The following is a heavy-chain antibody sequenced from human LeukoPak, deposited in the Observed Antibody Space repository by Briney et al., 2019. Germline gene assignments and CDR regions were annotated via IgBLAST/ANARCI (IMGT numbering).Heavy chain of an antibody. CDR2: IYPGDFDT. D-gene: IGHD3-10*01. V-gene: IGHV5-51*01. CDR3: ARHLLPHYYGSGPLDY. J-gene: IGHJ4*02. CDR1: GYSFTSYW. Sequence: GESLKISCKGSGYSFTSYWIGWVRQMPGKGLEWMGIIYPGDFDTRYSPSFQGQVTISADKSISTAYLQWSSLKASDTAMYYCARHLLPHYYGSGPLDYWGQGTLVTVSS.